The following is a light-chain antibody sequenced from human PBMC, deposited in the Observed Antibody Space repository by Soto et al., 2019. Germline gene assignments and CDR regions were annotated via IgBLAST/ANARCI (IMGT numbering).Light chain of an antibody. V-gene: IGLV2-8*01. Sequence: QSVLTQPPSASGTPGQSVTISCRGTSSDVGAYNYVSWYQQHPGKAPRLRIYEVSQTPSGVPDRISGSKSANTASLTASGLQPEDEADYYCGSYAATNNLLYVFGTGSKVTVL. CDR2: EVS. CDR1: SSDVGAYNY. CDR3: GSYAATNNLLYV. J-gene: IGLJ1*01.